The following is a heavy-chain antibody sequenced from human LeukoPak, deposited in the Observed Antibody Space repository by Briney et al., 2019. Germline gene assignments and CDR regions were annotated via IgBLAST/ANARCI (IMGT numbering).Heavy chain of an antibody. J-gene: IGHJ6*02. V-gene: IGHV4-59*01. CDR3: ARVVVVAATGRDYYYYGMDV. CDR1: GGSISSYY. Sequence: SETLSLTCTVSGGSISSYYWSWIRQPPGKGLEWIGYIYYSGSTNYNPSLKSRVNISVDTSKNQFSLKLSSVTAADTAVYYCARVVVVAATGRDYYYYGMDVWGQGTTVTVSS. D-gene: IGHD2-15*01. CDR2: IYYSGST.